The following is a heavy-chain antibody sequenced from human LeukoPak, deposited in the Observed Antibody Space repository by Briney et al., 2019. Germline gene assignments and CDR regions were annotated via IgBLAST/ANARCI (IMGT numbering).Heavy chain of an antibody. CDR1: GGSISSSSYY. D-gene: IGHD6-6*01. Sequence: PSETLSLTCTVSGGSISSSSYYWGWIRQPPGKGLEWIGSIYYSGSTYYNPSLKSRVTISVDTSKNQFSLKLSSVTAADTAVYYCARHLSIAARSGHFDYWGQGTLVTVSS. CDR2: IYYSGST. J-gene: IGHJ4*02. CDR3: ARHLSIAARSGHFDY. V-gene: IGHV4-39*01.